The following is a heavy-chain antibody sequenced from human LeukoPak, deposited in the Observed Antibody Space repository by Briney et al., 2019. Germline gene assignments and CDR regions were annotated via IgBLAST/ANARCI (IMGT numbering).Heavy chain of an antibody. V-gene: IGHV4-59*08. CDR1: GGSISSYY. Sequence: SETLSLTCTVSGGSISSYYWSWIRQPPGKGLEWIGYVYYSGSTNYNPSLKSRVTVSVDTSKNQFSLRLNSVTAADTAVYYCARHHYIITFDYWGQGTLVTVSS. CDR2: VYYSGST. D-gene: IGHD3-10*01. J-gene: IGHJ4*02. CDR3: ARHHYIITFDY.